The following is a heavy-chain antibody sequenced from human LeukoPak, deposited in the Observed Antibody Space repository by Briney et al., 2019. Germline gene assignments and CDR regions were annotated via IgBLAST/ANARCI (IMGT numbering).Heavy chain of an antibody. Sequence: GGSLRLSCAASGFTFSNYEMNWVRQAPGKGLECVSYISSSGGTIYYADSVKGRFTISRDNAKNSLYLQMHSLRAEDTAVYYCASRPPPSRGPYDYWGQGTLVTVSS. D-gene: IGHD3-10*01. CDR2: ISSSGGTI. CDR3: ASRPPPSRGPYDY. V-gene: IGHV3-48*03. J-gene: IGHJ4*02. CDR1: GFTFSNYE.